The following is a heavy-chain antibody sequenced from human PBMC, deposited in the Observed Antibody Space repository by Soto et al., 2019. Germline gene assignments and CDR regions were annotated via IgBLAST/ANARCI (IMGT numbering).Heavy chain of an antibody. J-gene: IGHJ6*02. Sequence: EVQLVESGGGLVQPGGSLRLSCVDSGFTFSSYWMSWVRQAPVKGLEWVGNIKQDGSEENYVDSVKGRFTISRDNAKNSMYLQMNSLRAEDTAFYYCARIASSGRGWDVWGQGTTVVVSS. CDR2: IKQDGSEE. V-gene: IGHV3-7*01. CDR3: ARIASSGRGWDV. CDR1: GFTFSSYW. D-gene: IGHD3-10*01.